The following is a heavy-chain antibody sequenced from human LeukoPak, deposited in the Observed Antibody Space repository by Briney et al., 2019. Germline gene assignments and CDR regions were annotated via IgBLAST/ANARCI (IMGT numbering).Heavy chain of an antibody. V-gene: IGHV3-15*01. CDR2: IKSKTDGGTT. CDR3: TTATVRYCSGGSCLPFDY. Sequence: PGGSLRLSCAASGFTFSNAWMSWVRQAPGKGLEWVGRIKSKTDGGTTDYAAPVKGRFTISRDDSKNTLYLQMNSLKTEDTAVYYCTTATVRYCSGGSCLPFDYWGQGTLVTVSS. CDR1: GFTFSNAW. D-gene: IGHD2-15*01. J-gene: IGHJ4*02.